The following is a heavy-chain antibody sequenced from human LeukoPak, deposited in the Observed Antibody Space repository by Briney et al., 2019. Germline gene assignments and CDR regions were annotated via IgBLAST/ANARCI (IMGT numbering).Heavy chain of an antibody. J-gene: IGHJ5*02. CDR1: GGSISSSSYY. CDR3: ARDLEANPHCSSTSCYNVWFDP. CDR2: IYYSGST. V-gene: IGHV4-39*02. Sequence: SVTLSLTCTVSGGSISSSSYYWGWIRQPPGKGLEWIGSIYYSGSTYYNPSLKSRVTISVDTSKNQFSLKLSSVTAADTAVYYCARDLEANPHCSSTSCYNVWFDPWGQGTLVTVSS. D-gene: IGHD2-2*02.